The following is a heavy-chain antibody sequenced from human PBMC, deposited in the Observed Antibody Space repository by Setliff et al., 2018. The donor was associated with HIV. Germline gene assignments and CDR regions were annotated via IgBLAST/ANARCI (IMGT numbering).Heavy chain of an antibody. Sequence: AASGFTFSDYYMSWIRQAPGKGLKWVSYISSSSSYTNYADSVKGRFTISRDDAKNSLYLQMSSLRVEDTALYFCARSFPYYYESGGVYAMDVWGLGTTVTVSS. J-gene: IGHJ6*02. D-gene: IGHD3-22*01. V-gene: IGHV3-11*03. CDR2: ISSSSSYT. CDR1: GFTFSDYY. CDR3: ARSFPYYYESGGVYAMDV.